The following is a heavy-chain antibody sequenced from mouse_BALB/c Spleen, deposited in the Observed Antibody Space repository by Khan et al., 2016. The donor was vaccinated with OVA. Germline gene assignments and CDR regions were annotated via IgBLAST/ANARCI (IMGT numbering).Heavy chain of an antibody. J-gene: IGHJ3*01. V-gene: IGHV3-8*02. CDR2: MISNGYT. D-gene: IGHD2-14*01. Sequence: EVQLQESGPSLVQPSQTLSLTCSVTGDSISSGYWRWIRKFPGNKLEYMGYMISNGYTYYNPSLKSRISITRHTSKNQYYLQLNSVTTEDTATYDCARSTYRYAFAYWGQGTLVTVSA. CDR1: GDSISSGY. CDR3: ARSTYRYAFAY.